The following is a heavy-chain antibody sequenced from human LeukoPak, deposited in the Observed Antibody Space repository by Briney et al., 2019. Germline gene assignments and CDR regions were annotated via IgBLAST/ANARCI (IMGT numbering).Heavy chain of an antibody. J-gene: IGHJ4*02. Sequence: PGGSLRLSCAASGFTFSSYGMHWVRQAPGKGLEWVAVISYDGSNKYYADSVKGRFTISRDNSKNTLYLQMNSLRAEDTAVYYCAKGRPVDYWGQGTLVIVSS. CDR1: GFTFSSYG. CDR3: AKGRPVDY. V-gene: IGHV3-30*18. CDR2: ISYDGSNK.